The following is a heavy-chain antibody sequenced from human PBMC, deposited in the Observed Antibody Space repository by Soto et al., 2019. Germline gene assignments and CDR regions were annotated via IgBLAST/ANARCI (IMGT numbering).Heavy chain of an antibody. Sequence: SETLSLTCLVSGGSINSRYYWGWIRQHPGKAPEWIGSIYYSETTYYNLSLKSRVTISVDSSRNHFSLKMTSVTAPDTAVYYCSRFAARPPFEYWGQGLLVTVSS. CDR2: IYYSETT. J-gene: IGHJ4*02. CDR3: SRFAARPPFEY. CDR1: GGSINSRYY. V-gene: IGHV4-39*02. D-gene: IGHD6-6*01.